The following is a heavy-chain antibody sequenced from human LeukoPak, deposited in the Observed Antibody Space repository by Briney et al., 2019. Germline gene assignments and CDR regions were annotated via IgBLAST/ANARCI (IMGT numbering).Heavy chain of an antibody. Sequence: GRSLRLSCAASGFTFDDYAMHWVRQAPGKGLEWVSGISWNGGSIGYADSVKGRFTISRDNSKNTLYLQMNSLRAEDTAVYYCAKGGVWFGELHQPLYWGQGTLVTVSS. CDR1: GFTFDDYA. J-gene: IGHJ4*02. CDR3: AKGGVWFGELHQPLY. D-gene: IGHD3-10*01. V-gene: IGHV3-9*01. CDR2: ISWNGGSI.